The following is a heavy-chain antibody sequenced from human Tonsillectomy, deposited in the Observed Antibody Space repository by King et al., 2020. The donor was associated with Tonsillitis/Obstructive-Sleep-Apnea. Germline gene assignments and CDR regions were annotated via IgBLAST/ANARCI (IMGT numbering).Heavy chain of an antibody. Sequence: VQLVESGGGLVQPGGSLRLPCTASGFTFSSYWMTWVRQAPGKGLEWVANIREDGSEKYYVDSVKGRFTISRDNAKNSLYLQMNSLRAEDTAVYYCARVLDYFDSSGYRAFDIWGQGTMVTVSS. J-gene: IGHJ3*02. CDR3: ARVLDYFDSSGYRAFDI. CDR1: GFTFSSYW. CDR2: IREDGSEK. V-gene: IGHV3-7*03. D-gene: IGHD3-22*01.